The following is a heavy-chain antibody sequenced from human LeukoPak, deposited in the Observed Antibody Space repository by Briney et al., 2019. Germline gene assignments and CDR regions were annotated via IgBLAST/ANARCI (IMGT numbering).Heavy chain of an antibody. Sequence: ASVKVSCKASGYTFTGYYMHWVRQAPGQGLEWMGWINPNSGCTNYAQKFQGRVTMTRDTSISTAYMELSRLRSDDTAVYYCARDSDDYGGNSDYWGQGTLVTVSS. J-gene: IGHJ4*02. V-gene: IGHV1-2*02. D-gene: IGHD4-23*01. CDR1: GYTFTGYY. CDR3: ARDSDDYGGNSDY. CDR2: INPNSGCT.